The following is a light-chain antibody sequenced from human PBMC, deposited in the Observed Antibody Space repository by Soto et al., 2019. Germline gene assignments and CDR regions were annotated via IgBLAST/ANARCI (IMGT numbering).Light chain of an antibody. CDR1: QSVSSN. Sequence: EIVMTQSPATLSVSPGERATLSRRASQSVSSNLAWYQQNPGQTPRLLIYGASTRATGIPARFSGSGSGTEFTLTISSLQFEDYAVYYCQQYNNWPPITFGPGTKVDI. V-gene: IGKV3-15*01. CDR2: GAS. J-gene: IGKJ3*01. CDR3: QQYNNWPPIT.